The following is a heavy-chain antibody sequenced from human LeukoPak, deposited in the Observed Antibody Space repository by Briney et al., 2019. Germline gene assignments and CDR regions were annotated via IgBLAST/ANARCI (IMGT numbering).Heavy chain of an antibody. J-gene: IGHJ4*02. CDR2: IWYDGTTK. CDR1: GFTLTTMG. CDR3: AKDVTGANWVYDY. D-gene: IGHD6-13*01. V-gene: IGHV3-30*02. Sequence: SGGSLRLSCAASGFTLTTMGIHWVRQAPGKGLEWVAFIWYDGTTKLYADSVKGRFTIARDTSQNTVYLQMNSLRPEDTAVYHCAKDVTGANWVYDYWGQGTLVTVSS.